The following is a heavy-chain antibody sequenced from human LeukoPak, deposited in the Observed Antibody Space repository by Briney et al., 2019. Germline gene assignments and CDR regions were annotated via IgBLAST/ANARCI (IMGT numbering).Heavy chain of an antibody. CDR1: GGSISSSSYY. D-gene: IGHD2/OR15-2a*01. CDR3: ARARLSYYAIDI. Sequence: PSETLSLTCTVSGGSISSSSYYWGWIRQPPGKGLEWIGYIYYSGSTNQNPSLKSRVTISVDTSKNQFSLKLSSVTAADTALYYCARARLSYYAIDIWGQGTMVTVSS. J-gene: IGHJ3*02. CDR2: IYYSGST. V-gene: IGHV4-61*05.